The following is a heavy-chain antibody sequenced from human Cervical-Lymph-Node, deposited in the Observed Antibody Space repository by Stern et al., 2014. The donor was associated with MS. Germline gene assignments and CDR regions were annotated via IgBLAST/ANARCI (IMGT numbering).Heavy chain of an antibody. CDR2: ISWNSGSI. CDR3: AKDYCSSTSCSFDH. V-gene: IGHV3-9*01. D-gene: IGHD2-2*01. J-gene: IGHJ4*02. Sequence: EVQLVESGGGLVQPGRSLRLSCAVSGFTFDDYAMHWVRQAPGKGLEWVSGISWNSGSIGYADSVKGRFTISRDNAKNSLYLQMNSLRAEDTAFYYCAKDYCSSTSCSFDHWGQGILVTVSS. CDR1: GFTFDDYA.